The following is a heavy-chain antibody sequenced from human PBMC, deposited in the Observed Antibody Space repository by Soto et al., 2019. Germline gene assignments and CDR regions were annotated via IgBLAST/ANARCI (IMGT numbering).Heavy chain of an antibody. CDR3: ARESSSWYYFHK. D-gene: IGHD6-13*01. CDR2: IYTGATT. CDR1: GFTVSSAY. V-gene: IGHV3-53*01. Sequence: PGGSLRLSCAASGFTVSSAYMSWVRQAPGEGLEWVSVIYTGATTYYADSVKGRFIISRDISKNTVYLQMNSLRAEDTAIYYCARESSSWYYFHKWGQGNLVTV. J-gene: IGHJ4*02.